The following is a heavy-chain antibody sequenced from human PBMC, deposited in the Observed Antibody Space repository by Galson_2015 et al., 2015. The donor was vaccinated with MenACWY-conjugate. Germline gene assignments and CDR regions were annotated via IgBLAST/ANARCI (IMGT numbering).Heavy chain of an antibody. CDR3: ARGLVSHWTGRCSCFDP. CDR2: IKQDGSRK. V-gene: IGHV3-30*04. Sequence: SLLLSFSSSFFPFPPSSLPFFFFPPGKGLGGVAFIKQDGSRKHYADSVKGRFTISRDNSIGTLYLPMSSLKPEDTAVYYGARGLVSHWTGRCSCFDPWGQGTLVTVSS. CDR1: FFPFPPSS. D-gene: IGHD6-19*01. J-gene: IGHJ5*02.